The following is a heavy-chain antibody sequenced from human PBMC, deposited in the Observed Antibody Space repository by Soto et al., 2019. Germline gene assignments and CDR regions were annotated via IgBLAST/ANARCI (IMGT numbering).Heavy chain of an antibody. CDR2: IYWDNDK. CDR1: GFSLDTWGVG. V-gene: IGHV2-5*02. D-gene: IGHD3-16*01. CDR3: ARALGSWGAYYFDH. J-gene: IGHJ4*02. Sequence: QITLKESGPTLVRPTQTLTLTCTVSGFSLDTWGVGVGWIRQPPGKAPEWLALIYWDNDKRYSPSLKNRLTINQDTSKNQVVLTVTNMDPVDTVTYYCARALGSWGAYYFDHWGQGTLVTVSS.